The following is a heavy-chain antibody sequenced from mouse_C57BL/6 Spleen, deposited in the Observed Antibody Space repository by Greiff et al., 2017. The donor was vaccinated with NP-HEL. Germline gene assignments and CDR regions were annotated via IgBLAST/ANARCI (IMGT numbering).Heavy chain of an antibody. D-gene: IGHD1-1*01. Sequence: QVQLQQSGPELVKPGASVKISCKASGYAFSSSWMNWVKQRPGKGLEWIGRIYPGDGDTNYNGKFKGKATLTADKSSSTAYMQLSSLTSEDSAVYFCATTETRYWYFDVWGTGTTVTVSS. CDR3: ATTETRYWYFDV. V-gene: IGHV1-82*01. CDR1: GYAFSSSW. J-gene: IGHJ1*03. CDR2: IYPGDGDT.